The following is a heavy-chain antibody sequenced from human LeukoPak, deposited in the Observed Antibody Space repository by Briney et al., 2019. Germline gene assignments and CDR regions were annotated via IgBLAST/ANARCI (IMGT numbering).Heavy chain of an antibody. CDR2: INPNSGGT. CDR1: GYIFTDYY. Sequence: GASVKVSCKASGYIFTDYYMHWVRQAPGQGLEWMGWINPNSGGTNYAQKFQGRVTMTRDTSISTAYMELSRLRSDDTAVYYCARDIRAGVTMVRGQLRYWGQGTLVTVSS. D-gene: IGHD3-10*01. J-gene: IGHJ4*02. CDR3: ARDIRAGVTMVRGQLRY. V-gene: IGHV1-2*02.